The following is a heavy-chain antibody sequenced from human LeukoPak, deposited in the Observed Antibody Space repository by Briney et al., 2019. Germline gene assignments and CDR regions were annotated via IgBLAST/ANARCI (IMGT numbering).Heavy chain of an antibody. Sequence: GGSLRLSCAASGFTFSTYTMKWVRQAPGKGLEWVSSISSTSSYIYYADSVKGRFTISRDNAKNSLYLQMNSLRAEDTAVYFCARARGEPRAFDYWGQGTLVTVSS. J-gene: IGHJ4*02. D-gene: IGHD1-14*01. V-gene: IGHV3-21*01. CDR1: GFTFSTYT. CDR3: ARARGEPRAFDY. CDR2: ISSTSSYI.